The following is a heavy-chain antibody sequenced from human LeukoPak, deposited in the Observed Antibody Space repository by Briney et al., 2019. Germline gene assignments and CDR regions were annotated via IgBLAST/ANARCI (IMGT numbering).Heavy chain of an antibody. CDR1: GFTFSTFA. CDR2: IFPSGGEI. J-gene: IGHJ4*02. D-gene: IGHD2-15*01. CDR3: AKTLGYCSGGSCYSGVIDY. Sequence: GGSLRLSCAASGFTFSTFAMIWVRQPPGKGLEWVSSIFPSGGEIHYADSVRGRFTISRDNSKSTLSLQMNSLRAEDTAVYYCAKTLGYCSGGSCYSGVIDYWGQGTLVTVSS. V-gene: IGHV3-23*01.